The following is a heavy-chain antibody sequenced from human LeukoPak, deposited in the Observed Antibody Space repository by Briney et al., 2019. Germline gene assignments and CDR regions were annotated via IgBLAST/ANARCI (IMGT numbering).Heavy chain of an antibody. D-gene: IGHD6-6*01. V-gene: IGHV1-8*01. Sequence: ASVKVSCKAFGYSFTNYDINWVRQATGQGLEWMGWMNPNSGNTGYAQKFQGRVTMTRNTSISTAYMELSNLRSEDSAVYYCARAGRSSSFFNYHYYYMDVWGKGTTVTVSS. CDR3: ARAGRSSSFFNYHYYYMDV. CDR2: MNPNSGNT. J-gene: IGHJ6*03. CDR1: GYSFTNYD.